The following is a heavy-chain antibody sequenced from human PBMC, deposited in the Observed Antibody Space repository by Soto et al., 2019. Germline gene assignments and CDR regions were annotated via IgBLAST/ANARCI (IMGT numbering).Heavy chain of an antibody. J-gene: IGHJ6*02. V-gene: IGHV3-30-3*01. CDR1: GFTFSSYA. D-gene: IGHD6-13*01. CDR3: ARDDTSAAVDSSYYDMDV. Sequence: GGSLRLSCAASGFTFSSYAMHWVRQAPGKGLEWVAVISYDGSNKYYADSVKGRFTISRDNSKNTLYLQMNSLRAEDTAVYYCARDDTSAAVDSSYYDMDVWGQGTTVTVPS. CDR2: ISYDGSNK.